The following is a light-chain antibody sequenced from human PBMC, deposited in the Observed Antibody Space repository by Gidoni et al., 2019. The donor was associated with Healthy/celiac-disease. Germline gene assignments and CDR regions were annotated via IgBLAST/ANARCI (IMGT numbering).Light chain of an antibody. CDR3: QQRYSTALT. J-gene: IGKJ4*01. CDR1: QSISSY. V-gene: IGKV1-39*01. CDR2: AAS. Sequence: IQMTQSPSSLSASVVVRVTITCRTSQSISSYLNWYQQKPRKAPKLLIDAASSWQSGVPSRFSGSGSATDFTLTISSLQPEDFATYYCQQRYSTALTFGGGTKVEI.